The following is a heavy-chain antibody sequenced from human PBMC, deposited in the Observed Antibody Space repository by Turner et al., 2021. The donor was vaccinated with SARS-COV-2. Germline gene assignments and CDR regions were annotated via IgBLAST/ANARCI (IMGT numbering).Heavy chain of an antibody. Sequence: EVQLVESGGGLVQPGGSLRLSCAASGFSFSNYWMHWVRQAPGKGLVWVSRINGDGSSTTYADSVKGRFTISRDNANNALYLQMNSLRAGDTAVYYCAKRENGLGVWGQGTTVTVSS. CDR1: GFSFSNYW. CDR2: INGDGSST. V-gene: IGHV3-74*01. CDR3: AKRENGLGV. J-gene: IGHJ6*02.